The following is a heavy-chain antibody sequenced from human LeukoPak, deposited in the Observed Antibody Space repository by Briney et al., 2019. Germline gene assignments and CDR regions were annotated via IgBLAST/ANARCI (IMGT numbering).Heavy chain of an antibody. CDR1: GFTFSSYG. V-gene: IGHV3-33*05. D-gene: IGHD3-10*01. Sequence: GGSLRLSCAASGFTFSSYGMHWVRQAPGKGLEWVAFISYDGSYKYYADSVKGRFTISRDNAKNSLYLQLNSLRAEDTALYYCARDTHYYGSGSPAFDLWGRGTMVTVSS. CDR2: ISYDGSYK. CDR3: ARDTHYYGSGSPAFDL. J-gene: IGHJ3*01.